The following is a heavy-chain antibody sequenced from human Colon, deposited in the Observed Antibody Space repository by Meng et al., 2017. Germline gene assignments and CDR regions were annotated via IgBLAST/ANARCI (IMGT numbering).Heavy chain of an antibody. CDR1: GGSSSNNY. Sequence: QVQLQLWGAGLLKPSETLSLTCAVYGGSSSNNYWSWIRQPPGKGLEWIGEVTQTEGTNYNPSLESRVTISVDMSKNQFSLKLSSVTAADTAVYFCARGQDHAKTGYWGQGTLVTVSS. J-gene: IGHJ4*02. CDR3: ARGQDHAKTGY. V-gene: IGHV4-34*02. CDR2: VTQTEGT. D-gene: IGHD1-14*01.